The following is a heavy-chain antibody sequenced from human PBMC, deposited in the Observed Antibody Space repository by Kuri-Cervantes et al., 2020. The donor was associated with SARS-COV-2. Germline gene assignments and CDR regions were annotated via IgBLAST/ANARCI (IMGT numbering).Heavy chain of an antibody. V-gene: IGHV3-33*01. CDR2: IWYDGSNK. Sequence: GGSLRLSCAASGFTFSNYGMHWVRQAPGKGLEWVADIWYDGSNKYYADSVKGRFTISRDNSKNTLYLEMNSLRAEDTAVYYCARAFFSSRRYNWNDVYPPEFDFRGQGTLVTVSS. CDR3: ARAFFSSRRYNWNDVYPPEFDF. CDR1: GFTFSNYG. J-gene: IGHJ4*02. D-gene: IGHD1-1*01.